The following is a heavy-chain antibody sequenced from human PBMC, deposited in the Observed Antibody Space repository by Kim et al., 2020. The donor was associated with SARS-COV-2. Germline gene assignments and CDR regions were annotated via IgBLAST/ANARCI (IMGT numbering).Heavy chain of an antibody. D-gene: IGHD2-15*01. J-gene: IGHJ4*02. CDR2: IWYDGSNK. CDR3: ARGRLGGDIVVVVAAPWYYFDY. V-gene: IGHV3-33*01. Sequence: GGSLRLSCAASGFTFSSYGMHWVRQAPGKGLEWVAVIWYDGSNKYYADSVKGRFTISRDNSKNTLYLQMNSLRAEDTAVYYCARGRLGGDIVVVVAAPWYYFDYWGQRTLVTVSS. CDR1: GFTFSSYG.